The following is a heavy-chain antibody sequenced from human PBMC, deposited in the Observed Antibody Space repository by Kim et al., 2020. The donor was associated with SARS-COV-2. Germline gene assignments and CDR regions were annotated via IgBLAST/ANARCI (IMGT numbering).Heavy chain of an antibody. J-gene: IGHJ4*02. D-gene: IGHD1-26*01. CDR3: AIGSGNHGEWGY. Sequence: GGSLRLSCAVSGFTFTTSWMHWVRQAPGKGLVWVSRINGDGTTRNYADSVKGRFTISRDNAKNTLYLQMNSLRVEDTALYYCAIGSGNHGEWGYWGQGT. CDR1: GFTFTTSW. CDR2: INGDGTTR. V-gene: IGHV3-74*01.